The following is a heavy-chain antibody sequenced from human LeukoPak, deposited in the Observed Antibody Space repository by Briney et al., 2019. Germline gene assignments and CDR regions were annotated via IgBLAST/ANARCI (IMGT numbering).Heavy chain of an antibody. D-gene: IGHD3-22*01. J-gene: IGHJ4*02. CDR1: GGSISSYY. Sequence: KTSETLSLTCTVSGGSISSYYWSWIRQPPGKGLEWIGYIYYSGSTNYNPSLKSRVTISVDTSKNQFSLKLSSVTAADTAVYYCARGANSSGYYDYWGQGTLVTVSS. CDR2: IYYSGST. CDR3: ARGANSSGYYDY. V-gene: IGHV4-59*12.